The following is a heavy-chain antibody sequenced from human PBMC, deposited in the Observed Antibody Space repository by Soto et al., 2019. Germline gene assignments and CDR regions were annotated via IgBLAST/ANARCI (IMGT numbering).Heavy chain of an antibody. CDR3: ARSIRTYYDFWSGYGETHYSSYGMDV. Sequence: PGGSLRLSCAASGFTFSSYSMNWVRQAPGKGLEWVSYISSSRSTIYYADSVKGRFTISRDNAKNSLYLQMNSLRDEDTAVYYCARSIRTYYDFWSGYGETHYSSYGMDVWGQGTTVTVSS. V-gene: IGHV3-48*02. CDR1: GFTFSSYS. J-gene: IGHJ6*02. CDR2: ISSSRSTI. D-gene: IGHD3-3*01.